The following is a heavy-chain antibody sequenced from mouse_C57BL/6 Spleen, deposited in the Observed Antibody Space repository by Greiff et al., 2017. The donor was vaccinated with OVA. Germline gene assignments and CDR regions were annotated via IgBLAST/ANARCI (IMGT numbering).Heavy chain of an antibody. V-gene: IGHV1-80*01. CDR1: GYAFSSYW. Sequence: VQLKESGAELVKPGASVKISCKASGYAFSSYWMNWVKQRPGKGLEWIGQIYPGDGDTNYNGKFKGKATLTADKSSSTAYMQLSSLTSEDSAVYFCASNWDGGYFDYWGQGTTLTVSS. J-gene: IGHJ2*01. CDR3: ASNWDGGYFDY. CDR2: IYPGDGDT. D-gene: IGHD4-1*01.